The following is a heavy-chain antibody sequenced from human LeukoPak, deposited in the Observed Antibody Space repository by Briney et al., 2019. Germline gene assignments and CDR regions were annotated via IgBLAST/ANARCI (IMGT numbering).Heavy chain of an antibody. CDR1: GFTFSSYW. D-gene: IGHD1-26*01. CDR2: IKQDGSEK. Sequence: GGSLRLSCAASGFTFSSYWMSWVLQATGKGLEWVANIKQDGSEKYYVDSVKGRFTISRDNAKNSLYLQMNSLRAEDTAVYYCARGGGSYLDSYYFDYWGQGTLVTVSS. V-gene: IGHV3-7*01. CDR3: ARGGGSYLDSYYFDY. J-gene: IGHJ4*02.